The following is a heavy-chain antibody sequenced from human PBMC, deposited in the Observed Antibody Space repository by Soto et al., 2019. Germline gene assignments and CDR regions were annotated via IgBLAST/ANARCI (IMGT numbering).Heavy chain of an antibody. J-gene: IGHJ4*02. CDR3: ARNDNSGLDY. Sequence: ASVKVSCKASGYPFTSYYMHLVRQAPGLGLEWMGMINPSGGSTSYAQKFHGRVTMTRDTSTRTVYMELSSLRSEDTAVYYCARNDNSGLDYWGQGTLVTGSS. CDR2: INPSGGST. V-gene: IGHV1-46*01. CDR1: GYPFTSYY. D-gene: IGHD3-22*01.